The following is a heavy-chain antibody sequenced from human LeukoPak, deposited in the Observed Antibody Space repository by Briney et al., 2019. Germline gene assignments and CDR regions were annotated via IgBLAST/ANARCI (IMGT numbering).Heavy chain of an antibody. J-gene: IGHJ4*02. D-gene: IGHD5-18*01. CDR1: GYPFSSYD. CDR3: ARRTAMVSGGVDY. V-gene: IGHV3-48*03. CDR2: ICSSCRII. Sequence: GGSLSLSCAVSGYPFSSYDKNCVRRAPGGGVEGVSYICSSCRIICYADSVPSQFTLSRDNDKNTLYLQMNSLSAEDTAVYYCARRTAMVSGGVDYWGQGTLVTVSS.